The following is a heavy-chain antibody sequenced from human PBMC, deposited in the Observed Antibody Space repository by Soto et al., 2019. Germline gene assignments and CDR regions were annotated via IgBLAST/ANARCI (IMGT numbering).Heavy chain of an antibody. CDR1: GYTFTSYD. J-gene: IGHJ6*02. CDR3: ARDLRGSRVWGVDYYYGMDD. CDR2: MNPNSGNT. Sequence: GASVKVSCKASGYTFTSYDINWVLQATGQGLEWMGWMNPNSGNTGYAQKFQGRVTMTRNTSISTAYMELSSLRSEDTAVYYCARDLRGSRVWGVDYYYGMDDWGQGTTVTVSS. V-gene: IGHV1-8*01. D-gene: IGHD3-16*01.